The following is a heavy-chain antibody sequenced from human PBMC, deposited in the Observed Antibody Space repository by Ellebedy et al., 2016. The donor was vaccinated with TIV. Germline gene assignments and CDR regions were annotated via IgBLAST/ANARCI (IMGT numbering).Heavy chain of an antibody. V-gene: IGHV4-34*01. CDR3: ARSGGGRLSIAAPRGDYYYYMDV. CDR1: GGSFSDYS. D-gene: IGHD6-6*01. J-gene: IGHJ6*03. Sequence: SETLSLTXAVYGGSFSDYSWGWIRQPPGKGLEWIGSIYYSGSTYYNPSLKSRVTISVDTSKNQFSLKLSSVTAADTAVYYCARSGGGRLSIAAPRGDYYYYMDVWGKGTTVTVSS. CDR2: IYYSGST.